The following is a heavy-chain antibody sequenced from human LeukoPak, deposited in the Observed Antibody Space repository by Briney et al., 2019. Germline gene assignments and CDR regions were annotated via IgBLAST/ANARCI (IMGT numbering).Heavy chain of an antibody. Sequence: GGSLRLSCAASGFTFSSNWMHWVRQTPGKRLVWVSGINSVGSSTSYADSVKGRFTISRDNAKNTLYLQMNCLRAEDTAVYYCARGIVGASDYWGQGTLVTVSS. J-gene: IGHJ4*02. D-gene: IGHD1-26*01. V-gene: IGHV3-74*01. CDR3: ARGIVGASDY. CDR1: GFTFSSNW. CDR2: INSVGSST.